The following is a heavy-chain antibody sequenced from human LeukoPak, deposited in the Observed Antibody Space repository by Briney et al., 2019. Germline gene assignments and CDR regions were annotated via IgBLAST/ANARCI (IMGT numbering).Heavy chain of an antibody. Sequence: PGGSLRLSCAASGFTVSSNYMSWVRQAPGKGLEWVSVISRGAGTTYYADSVKGRFTISRDNSKNTFYLQMNSLRAEDTAVYYCAKGALTIPFDYWGQGTLVTVSS. D-gene: IGHD3-3*01. CDR2: ISRGAGTT. CDR1: GFTVSSNY. CDR3: AKGALTIPFDY. V-gene: IGHV3-23*01. J-gene: IGHJ4*02.